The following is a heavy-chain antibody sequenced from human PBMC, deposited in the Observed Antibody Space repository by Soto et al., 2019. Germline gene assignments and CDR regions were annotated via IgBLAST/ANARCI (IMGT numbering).Heavy chain of an antibody. J-gene: IGHJ3*02. V-gene: IGHV1-3*01. CDR2: INAGNGNT. CDR1: GYTFTSYA. Sequence: GASVKVSCKASGYTFTSYAMHWVRQAPGQRLEWMGWINAGNGNTKYSQKIQGRVTITRDTSASTAYIELSSLRSEDKTVYYCASSSNLDDAFDIWGQGTMVTVSS. D-gene: IGHD2-15*01. CDR3: ASSSNLDDAFDI.